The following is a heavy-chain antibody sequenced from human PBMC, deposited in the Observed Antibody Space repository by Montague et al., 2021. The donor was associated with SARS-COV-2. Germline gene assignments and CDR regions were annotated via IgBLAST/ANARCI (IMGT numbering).Heavy chain of an antibody. Sequence: SETLSLTCTVSGGSISSSSYYWGWIRQPPGQGLEWKGNIFYSGSTYYNPSLKSRVTISVDTSKNQFSLKLSSVTAAEAAVYYCARALRGYSYDEAFDIWGQGTMVTVSS. J-gene: IGHJ3*02. V-gene: IGHV4-39*01. D-gene: IGHD5-18*01. CDR2: IFYSGST. CDR3: ARALRGYSYDEAFDI. CDR1: GGSISSSSYY.